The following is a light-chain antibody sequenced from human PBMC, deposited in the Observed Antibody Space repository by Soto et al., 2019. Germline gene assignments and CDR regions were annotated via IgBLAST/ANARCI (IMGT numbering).Light chain of an antibody. Sequence: EIVLTQSPGTLSLYPGERATLSCRASQSITSSYLAWYQQKPGQAPRLLIYGASSRATGIPDRFSGSGSGADFTLTICRLEPEDFAVYYCHQYGSSPGLFTFGPGTKVDVK. J-gene: IGKJ3*01. CDR2: GAS. V-gene: IGKV3-20*01. CDR3: HQYGSSPGLFT. CDR1: QSITSSY.